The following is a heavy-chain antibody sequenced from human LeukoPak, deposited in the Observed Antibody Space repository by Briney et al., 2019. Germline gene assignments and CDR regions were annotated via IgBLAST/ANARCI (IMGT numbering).Heavy chain of an antibody. CDR3: AKTLGYCSGGSCYSGVIDY. D-gene: IGHD2-15*01. CDR1: GGSISSGSYY. Sequence: SETLSLTCTVSGGSISSGSYYWSWIRQPAGKGLEWIGRIYTSGSTNYNPSLKSRVTISVDTSKNQFSLKLSSVTAADTAVYYCAKTLGYCSGGSCYSGVIDYWGQGTLVTVSS. J-gene: IGHJ4*02. V-gene: IGHV4-61*02. CDR2: IYTSGST.